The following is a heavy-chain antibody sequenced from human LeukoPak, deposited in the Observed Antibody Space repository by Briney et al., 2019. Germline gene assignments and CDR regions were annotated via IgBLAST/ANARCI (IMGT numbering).Heavy chain of an antibody. D-gene: IGHD2-21*02. CDR1: GFTVSSNY. V-gene: IGHV3-53*01. Sequence: GGSLRLSCAASGFTVSSNYMSWVRQAPGKGLEWVPVIYSGGSTYYADSVKGRFTISRDNSKNTLYLQMNSLRAEDTAVYYCARALLVTATPYCFDYWGQGTLVTVSS. CDR2: IYSGGST. J-gene: IGHJ4*02. CDR3: ARALLVTATPYCFDY.